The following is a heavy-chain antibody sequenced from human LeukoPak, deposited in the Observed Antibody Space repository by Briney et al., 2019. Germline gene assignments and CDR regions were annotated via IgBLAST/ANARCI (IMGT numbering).Heavy chain of an antibody. CDR3: SRVAQSGPTGWFDP. CDR1: GFNLNSYM. CDR2: ISSTGSYI. Sequence: RGSLRLSCAASGFNLNSYMLNWVRQAPGKGLEWVSSISSTGSYIYHADSVKGRFTISRDNPGNVVYLQMDSLRAEDTAVYYCSRVAQSGPTGWFDPWGQGTLVTVSS. J-gene: IGHJ5*02. V-gene: IGHV3-21*01. D-gene: IGHD1-1*01.